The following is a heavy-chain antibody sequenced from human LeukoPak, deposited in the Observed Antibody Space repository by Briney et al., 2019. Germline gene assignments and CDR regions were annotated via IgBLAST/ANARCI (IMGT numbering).Heavy chain of an antibody. J-gene: IGHJ4*02. CDR3: ARGSEILWFGELSGDFDY. D-gene: IGHD3-10*01. CDR2: ISAYNGNT. V-gene: IGHV1-18*01. CDR1: GYTFASYG. Sequence: GASVKVSCKASGYTFASYGISWVRQAPGQGLEWMGWISAYNGNTNYAQKLQGRVTMTTDTSTSTAYMELRSLRSDDTAVYYCARGSEILWFGELSGDFDYWGQGTLVTVSS.